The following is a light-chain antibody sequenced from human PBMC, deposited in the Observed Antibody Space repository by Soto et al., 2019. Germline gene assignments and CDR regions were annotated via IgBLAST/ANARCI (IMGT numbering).Light chain of an antibody. V-gene: IGKV1-5*03. J-gene: IGKJ1*01. Sequence: DIQMTQSPSTLSGSVGDRVTITCRASQTISSWLAWYQQKPGKAPKLLIYKASTLQNEVPSRFSGSGSGTHFTLTISSLQSEDSATYYCQQHYSYTGTFGQGTRLEI. CDR3: QQHYSYTGT. CDR2: KAS. CDR1: QTISSW.